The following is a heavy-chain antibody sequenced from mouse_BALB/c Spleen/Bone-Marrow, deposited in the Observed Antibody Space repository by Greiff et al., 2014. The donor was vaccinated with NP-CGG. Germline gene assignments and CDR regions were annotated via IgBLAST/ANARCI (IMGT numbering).Heavy chain of an antibody. CDR1: GFNIKDTY. D-gene: IGHD1-1*01. J-gene: IGHJ3*01. Sequence: QLQQPGAELVKPGASVKLSCTASGFNIKDTYMHWVKQRPEQGLEWIGRIDPANGNTKYDPKFQGKATITADTSSNTAYLQLSSLTSEDTAVYYCANYYYGSSLFAYWGQGTLVTVSA. V-gene: IGHV14-3*02. CDR2: IDPANGNT. CDR3: ANYYYGSSLFAY.